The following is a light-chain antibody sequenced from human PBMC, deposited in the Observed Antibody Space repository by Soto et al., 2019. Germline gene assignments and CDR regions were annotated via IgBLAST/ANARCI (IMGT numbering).Light chain of an antibody. Sequence: QSALTQPASVSGSPGQSITISCTGTSSDVGNYNLVSWYQQYPGKAPKLVIYEVNKRPAGVSKRFSGSKSGDTASLTISGLQAEDEADYYCSSYAGAITFYVFGTGTKLTVL. J-gene: IGLJ1*01. V-gene: IGLV2-23*02. CDR3: SSYAGAITFYV. CDR1: SSDVGNYNL. CDR2: EVN.